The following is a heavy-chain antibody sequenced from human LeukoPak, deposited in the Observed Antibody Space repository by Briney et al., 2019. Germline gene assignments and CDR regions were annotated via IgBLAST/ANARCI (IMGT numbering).Heavy chain of an antibody. CDR1: GFIFSNYA. V-gene: IGHV3-30*02. D-gene: IGHD2-15*01. CDR3: AKHGLPLVVISAPLDY. Sequence: PGGSLRLSCAASGFIFSNYAMHWVRQAPGKGLEWVAFIRYDGSNKYYADSVKGRFTISRDNSKNTVYLQMNSLRAEDTAVYYCAKHGLPLVVISAPLDYWGQGTLVTVAS. CDR2: IRYDGSNK. J-gene: IGHJ4*02.